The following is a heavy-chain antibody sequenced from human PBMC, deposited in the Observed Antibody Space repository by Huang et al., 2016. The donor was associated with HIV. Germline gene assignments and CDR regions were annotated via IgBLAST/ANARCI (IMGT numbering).Heavy chain of an antibody. J-gene: IGHJ2*01. CDR2: INDNGYT. CDR1: GGSVSGHY. Sequence: QVQLQQWGAGLLKPSETLSLTCAVYGGSVSGHYWSWIRQPPGKGLAWIAEINDNGYTNYNPSLKSRVTISVHTSRNQFSRKLNSVTAADAAVYYCARASWYEPRSWYFGLWGRGTLVTVSS. D-gene: IGHD6-13*01. V-gene: IGHV4-34*01. CDR3: ARASWYEPRSWYFGL.